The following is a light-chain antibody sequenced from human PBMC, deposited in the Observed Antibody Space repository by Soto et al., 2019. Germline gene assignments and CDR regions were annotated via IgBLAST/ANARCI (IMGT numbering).Light chain of an antibody. V-gene: IGLV2-14*01. Sequence: QSVLTQPASVSGPPDKSIPISGPGPTMDVGGYNYVSWYQQHPGKAPKLMIYEVSNRPSGVSNRFSGSKSGNTASLTISGLQAEDEADYYCSSYTSSSTYVFXTGTKRTVL. CDR2: EVS. J-gene: IGLJ1*01. CDR1: TMDVGGYNY. CDR3: SSYTSSSTYV.